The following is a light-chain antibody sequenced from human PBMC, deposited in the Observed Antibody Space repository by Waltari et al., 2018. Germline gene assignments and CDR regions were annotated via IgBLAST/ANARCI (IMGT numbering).Light chain of an antibody. CDR3: QQGSILPLT. CDR1: QSVFKY. Sequence: EIVLTQSQATLSLSAGERVTLSCRASQSVFKYLAWYQLKPGQAPRLLIYDTSKRATGIPARFSGSGSGTDFTLTISNLETEDFALYYCQQGSILPLTFGGGTKVEIK. CDR2: DTS. V-gene: IGKV3-11*01. J-gene: IGKJ4*01.